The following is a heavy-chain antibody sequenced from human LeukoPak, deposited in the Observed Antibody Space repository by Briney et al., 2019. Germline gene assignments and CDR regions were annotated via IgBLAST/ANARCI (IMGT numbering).Heavy chain of an antibody. Sequence: GGSLRLSCAASGFTLSSYAMSWVRQAPGKGLEWVSAICASGGSTYYADSVKGRFTISRDTSKNTLYLQMNSLRAEDTAVYYCAKAISSSCGIGGYWGQGTLVTVSS. D-gene: IGHD6-13*01. CDR2: ICASGGST. CDR3: AKAISSSCGIGGY. J-gene: IGHJ4*02. CDR1: GFTLSSYA. V-gene: IGHV3-23*01.